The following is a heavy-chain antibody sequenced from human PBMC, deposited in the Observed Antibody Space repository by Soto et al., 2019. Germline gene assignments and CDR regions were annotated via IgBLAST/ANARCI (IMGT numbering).Heavy chain of an antibody. V-gene: IGHV1-18*01. CDR3: ARDRGVAPPVAGNTHYYYYMDV. Sequence: QDQLVQSGAEVKKPGAPVTVSCKASGYSFTNYGITWVRQAPGQGLEWMGRISGFNGNTHYAQKLQGRVTMTTDASTSTAYMELRSLRSDDTAVYYCARDRGVAPPVAGNTHYYYYMDVWGKGTTVTVSS. CDR2: ISGFNGNT. CDR1: GYSFTNYG. D-gene: IGHD6-19*01. J-gene: IGHJ6*03.